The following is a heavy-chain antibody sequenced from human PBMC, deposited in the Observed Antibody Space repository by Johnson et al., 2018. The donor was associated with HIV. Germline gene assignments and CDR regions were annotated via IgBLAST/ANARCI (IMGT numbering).Heavy chain of an antibody. CDR1: GFTFRDYY. D-gene: IGHD4-17*01. V-gene: IGHV3-11*04. CDR2: ISTSGNII. CDR3: VRDGLHQLVDYGDYIDRIWAVGAMNGFDF. J-gene: IGHJ3*01. Sequence: QVLLVESGGGLVKPGGSLRLSCAASGFTFRDYYMSWIRQAPGKGLEWISYISTSGNIINYVDSVKGRFTMSRDNAKKSLYLQMNSVRAEDPAVYYCVRDGLHQLVDYGDYIDRIWAVGAMNGFDFWGQGTMVTVSS.